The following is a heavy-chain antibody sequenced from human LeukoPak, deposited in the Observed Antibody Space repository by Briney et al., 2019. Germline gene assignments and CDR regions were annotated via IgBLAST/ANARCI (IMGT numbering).Heavy chain of an antibody. CDR2: INPNSGGT. D-gene: IGHD6-13*01. CDR1: GYTFTGYY. J-gene: IGHJ4*02. Sequence: ASVKVSRKASGYTFTGYYMHWVRQAPGQGLEWMGWINPNSGGTNYAQKFQGRVTMTRDTSISTAYMELSRLRSDDTAVYYCASRWDSSSWNDYWGQGTLVTVSS. V-gene: IGHV1-2*02. CDR3: ASRWDSSSWNDY.